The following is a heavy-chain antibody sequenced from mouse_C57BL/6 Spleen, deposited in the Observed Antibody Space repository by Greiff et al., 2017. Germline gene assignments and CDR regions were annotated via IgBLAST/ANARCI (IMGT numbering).Heavy chain of an antibody. Sequence: EVQLQQSGPELVKPGASVKISCKASGYTFTDYYMNWVKQSHGKSLEWIGDINPNNGGTSYNQKFKGKATLTVDKSSSTAYMELSSLTSEDSAVYYCARVADYDYACFAYRGQWTLVAVSA. CDR2: INPNNGGT. CDR3: ARVADYDYACFAY. D-gene: IGHD2-4*01. V-gene: IGHV1-26*01. CDR1: GYTFTDYY. J-gene: IGHJ3*01.